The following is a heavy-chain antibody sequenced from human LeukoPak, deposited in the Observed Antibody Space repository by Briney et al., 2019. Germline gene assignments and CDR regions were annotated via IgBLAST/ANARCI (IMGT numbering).Heavy chain of an antibody. Sequence: PGGSLRLSCAASGFTFSVYGMSWVRQAPGKGLEWVSHISSGRSVMNYADSVKGRFTISRDNGKNSVYLQMNSLRAEDTAVYYCARDFSGYDYNFDYWGQGTLVTVSS. CDR3: ARDFSGYDYNFDY. V-gene: IGHV3-48*01. CDR2: ISSGRSVM. J-gene: IGHJ4*02. D-gene: IGHD5-12*01. CDR1: GFTFSVYG.